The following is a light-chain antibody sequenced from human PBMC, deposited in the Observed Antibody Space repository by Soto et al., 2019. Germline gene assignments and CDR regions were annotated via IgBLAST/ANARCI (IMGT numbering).Light chain of an antibody. V-gene: IGKV3-15*01. J-gene: IGKJ5*01. CDR3: QQYDTWPPIT. CDR1: QSIRSY. CDR2: AAD. Sequence: EIVMTQSPATLSVSPGESATLSCRASQSIRSYLAWYQQIPGQAPRLLIYAADSRATGVPGRFTGSGSGTVFTLTISSLQPEDFGVYYCQQYDTWPPITFGQGTRLEIK.